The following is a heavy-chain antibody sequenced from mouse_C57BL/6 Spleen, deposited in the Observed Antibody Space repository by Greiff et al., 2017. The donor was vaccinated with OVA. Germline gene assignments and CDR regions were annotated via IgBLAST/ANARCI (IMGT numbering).Heavy chain of an antibody. CDR2: ISYDGSN. CDR3: ARDKFYDGYNYFDY. D-gene: IGHD2-3*01. J-gene: IGHJ2*01. Sequence: EVQLQESGPGLVKPSQSLSLTCSVTGYSITSGYYWNWIRQFPGNKLEWMGYISYDGSNNYNPSLKNRISITRDTSKNQFFLKLNSVTTEDTATYYCARDKFYDGYNYFDYWGQGTTLTVSS. V-gene: IGHV3-6*01. CDR1: GYSITSGYY.